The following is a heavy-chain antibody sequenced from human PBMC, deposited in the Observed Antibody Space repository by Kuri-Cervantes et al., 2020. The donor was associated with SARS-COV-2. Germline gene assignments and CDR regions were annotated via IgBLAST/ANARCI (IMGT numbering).Heavy chain of an antibody. J-gene: IGHJ4*02. CDR3: AKDRVCVQDF. V-gene: IGHV3-23*01. D-gene: IGHD2-21*01. CDR2: ISGSGGST. CDR1: GFTFSSYA. Sequence: GESLKISCAASGFTFSSYAMSWVRQAPGKGLEWVSAISGSGGSTYYADSVKGRFTISRDNSKNTLYLQMNSLRAEDTAVYYCAKDRVCVQDFWGQGTLVTVSS.